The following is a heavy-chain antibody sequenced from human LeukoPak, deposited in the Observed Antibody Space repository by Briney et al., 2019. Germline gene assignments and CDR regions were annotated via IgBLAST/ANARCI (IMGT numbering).Heavy chain of an antibody. J-gene: IGHJ4*02. V-gene: IGHV4-61*02. D-gene: IGHD4-17*01. CDR3: ARAAYGDYADY. CDR1: GGSISSGSYY. CDR2: ICTSGST. Sequence: SETLSLTCTVSGGSISSGSYYWSWIRQPAGKGLEWIGRICTSGSTNYNPSLKSRVTISVDTSKNQFSLKLSSVTAADTAVYYCARAAYGDYADYWGQGTLVTVSS.